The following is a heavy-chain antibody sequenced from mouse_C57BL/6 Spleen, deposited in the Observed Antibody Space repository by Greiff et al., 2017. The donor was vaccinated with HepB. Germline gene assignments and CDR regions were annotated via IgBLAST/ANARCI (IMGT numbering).Heavy chain of an antibody. V-gene: IGHV1-82*01. D-gene: IGHD2-4*01. Sequence: QVQLKQSGPELVKPGASVKISCKASGYAFSSSWMNWVKQRPGKGLEWIGRIYPGDGDTNYNGKFKGKATLTADKSSSTAYMQLSSLTSEDSAVYFCAMSYYDYDEGFAYWGQGTLVTVSA. CDR2: IYPGDGDT. J-gene: IGHJ3*01. CDR1: GYAFSSSW. CDR3: AMSYYDYDEGFAY.